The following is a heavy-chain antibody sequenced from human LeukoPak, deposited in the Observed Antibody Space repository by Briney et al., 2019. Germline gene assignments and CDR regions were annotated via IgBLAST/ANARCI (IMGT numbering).Heavy chain of an antibody. CDR1: GFTFSSYA. Sequence: PGGSLRLSCAASGFTFSSYAMHWVRQAPGKGLEWVAVISYDGSNKYYADSVKGRFTISRDNSKNTLYLQMNSLGAEDTAVYYCARVPFGEYAFDIRGQGTMVTVSS. V-gene: IGHV3-30-3*01. CDR3: ARVPFGEYAFDI. J-gene: IGHJ3*02. D-gene: IGHD3-10*01. CDR2: ISYDGSNK.